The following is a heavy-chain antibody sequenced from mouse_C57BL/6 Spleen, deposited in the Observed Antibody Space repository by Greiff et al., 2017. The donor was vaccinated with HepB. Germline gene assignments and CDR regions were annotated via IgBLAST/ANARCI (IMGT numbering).Heavy chain of an antibody. Sequence: QVQLQQSGPELVKPGASVKLSCMASGYTFTSYDINWVKQRPGQGLEWIGWIYPRDGSTKYNEKFKGKATLTVDTSSSTAYMELHSLTSEDSAVYFCAREGDYDYDGFAYWGQGTLVTVSA. V-gene: IGHV1-85*01. J-gene: IGHJ3*01. D-gene: IGHD2-4*01. CDR3: AREGDYDYDGFAY. CDR2: IYPRDGST. CDR1: GYTFTSYD.